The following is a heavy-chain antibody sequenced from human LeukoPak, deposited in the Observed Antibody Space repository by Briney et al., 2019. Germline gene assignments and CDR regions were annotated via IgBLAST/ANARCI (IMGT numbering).Heavy chain of an antibody. V-gene: IGHV3-53*01. CDR2: IYSGGST. Sequence: GGSLRLSCAASGFTVSSKYMSWVRQAPGKGLEWVSVIYSGGSTYYADSVKGRFTISRDNSKNTLYLQMNSLRAEDTAVYYCAKKDTAMVDPFDYWGQGTLVTVSS. CDR1: GFTVSSKY. D-gene: IGHD5-18*01. J-gene: IGHJ4*02. CDR3: AKKDTAMVDPFDY.